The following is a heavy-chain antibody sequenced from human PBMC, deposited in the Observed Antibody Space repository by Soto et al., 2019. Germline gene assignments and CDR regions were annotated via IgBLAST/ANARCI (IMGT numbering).Heavy chain of an antibody. CDR3: ARDINGGGDYFRISGMDV. J-gene: IGHJ6*02. V-gene: IGHV4-30-4*01. D-gene: IGHD4-17*01. CDR2: IYYSGST. Sequence: SETLSLTCTVSGGSISSGDYYWSWIRQPPGKGLEWIGYIYYSGSTYYNPSLRSRVTTSVDTSKNQFSLKLSSVTAADTAVYYCARDINGGGDYFRISGMDVWGQGTTVTVSS. CDR1: GGSISSGDYY.